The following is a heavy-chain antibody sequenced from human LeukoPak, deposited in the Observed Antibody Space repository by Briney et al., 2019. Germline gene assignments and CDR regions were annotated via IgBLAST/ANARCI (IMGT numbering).Heavy chain of an antibody. CDR1: GYSFTSYW. CDR2: IYPGDSDT. J-gene: IGHJ4*02. D-gene: IGHD6-19*01. Sequence: GESLKISCKGSGYSFTSYWIGWVRQMPGKGLEWMGIIYPGDSDTRYSPSVQGQVTISADKSISTAYLQWSSLKASDTAMYYCARKDRTLAVAGNLGFDYWGQGTLVTVSS. V-gene: IGHV5-51*01. CDR3: ARKDRTLAVAGNLGFDY.